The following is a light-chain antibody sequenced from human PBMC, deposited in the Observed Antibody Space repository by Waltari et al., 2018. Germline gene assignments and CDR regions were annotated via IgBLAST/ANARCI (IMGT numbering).Light chain of an antibody. V-gene: IGKV3-20*01. CDR3: QHYVTLPAT. Sequence: EIVLTQSPGTLSLSPGERATLSCRASQSVGKSLAGYQHKPGQAPRLRIYDASSRATGIPDRFSGSGSGTDFSLTISRLEPEDFSVYYCQHYVTLPATFGQGTKVEV. J-gene: IGKJ1*01. CDR2: DAS. CDR1: QSVGKS.